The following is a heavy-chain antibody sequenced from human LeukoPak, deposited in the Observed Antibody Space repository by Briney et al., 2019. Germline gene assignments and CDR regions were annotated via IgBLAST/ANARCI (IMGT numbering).Heavy chain of an antibody. D-gene: IGHD2-2*01. CDR1: GYTFTGYY. Sequence: GASVKVSCKASGYTFTGYYMHWVRQAPGQGLEWMGWINPNSGGTNYAQKFQGRVTMTRDTSISTAYMELSRLRSDDTAVYYCARVRPKVVPAARGGYYYGMDVWGQGTTVTVSS. CDR2: INPNSGGT. V-gene: IGHV1-2*02. CDR3: ARVRPKVVPAARGGYYYGMDV. J-gene: IGHJ6*02.